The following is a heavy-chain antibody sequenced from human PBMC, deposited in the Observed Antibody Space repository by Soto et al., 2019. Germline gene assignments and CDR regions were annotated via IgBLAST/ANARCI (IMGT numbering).Heavy chain of an antibody. Sequence: PGGSLRLSCAASGFTFSSYSMNWVRQAPGKGLEWVSSISSSSSYIYYADSVKGRFTISRDNAKNSLYLQMNSLRAEDTAVYYCARGSAVLRFLEWLLSSLDVWGQGTTVTVSS. CDR1: GFTFSSYS. V-gene: IGHV3-21*01. J-gene: IGHJ6*02. CDR3: ARGSAVLRFLEWLLSSLDV. D-gene: IGHD3-3*01. CDR2: ISSSSSYI.